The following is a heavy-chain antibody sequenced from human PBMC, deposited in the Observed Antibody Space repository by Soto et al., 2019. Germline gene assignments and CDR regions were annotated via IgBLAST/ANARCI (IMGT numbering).Heavy chain of an antibody. CDR2: INAGNGNT. V-gene: IGHV1-3*01. J-gene: IGHJ4*02. D-gene: IGHD6-19*01. CDR3: TTDPNSSRGGY. CDR1: GYTFTSYA. Sequence: ASVKVSCKASGYTFTSYAMHWVRQAPGQRLEWMGWINAGNGNTKYSQKFQGRVTITRDTSASTAYMELSSLRSEDTAVYYCTTDPNSSRGGYWGQGTLVTVSS.